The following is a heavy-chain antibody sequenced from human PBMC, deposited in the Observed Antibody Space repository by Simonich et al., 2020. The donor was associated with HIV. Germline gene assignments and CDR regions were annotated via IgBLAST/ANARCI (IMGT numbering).Heavy chain of an antibody. Sequence: QVQLQQWGAGLLKPSETLSLTCAVYGGSFSGYYWTWIRQPPGRGLGWIGEINHSGRTNYNPSLTSRVTISVDTSKTQFSLKLSSVTAADTAVYYCARGFYQRLYYFDYWGQGTLVTVSS. CDR1: GGSFSGYY. CDR2: INHSGRT. D-gene: IGHD2-2*01. CDR3: ARGFYQRLYYFDY. V-gene: IGHV4-34*01. J-gene: IGHJ4*02.